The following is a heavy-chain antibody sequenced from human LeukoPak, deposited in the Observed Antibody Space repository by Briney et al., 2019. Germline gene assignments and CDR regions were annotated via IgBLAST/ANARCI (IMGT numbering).Heavy chain of an antibody. V-gene: IGHV5-10-1*01. CDR3: ARQNCSGGSCYWKHYYYYGMDV. D-gene: IGHD2-15*01. CDR2: MDPSDSYT. Sequence: GESLKISCKGSGYSSTSYWISWVRQMPGKGLEWMGRMDPSDSYTNYSPSFQGHVTISADKSISTAYLQWSSLKASDTAMYYCARQNCSGGSCYWKHYYYYGMDVWGKGTTVTVSS. J-gene: IGHJ6*04. CDR1: GYSSTSYW.